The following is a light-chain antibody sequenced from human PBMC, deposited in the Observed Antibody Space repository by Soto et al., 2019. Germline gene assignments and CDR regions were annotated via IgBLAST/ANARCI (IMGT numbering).Light chain of an antibody. J-gene: IGLJ2*01. CDR1: SSNIGNNY. CDR3: GMWDSSLRLVV. V-gene: IGLV1-51*01. CDR2: DTI. Sequence: QSVLTQPPSVSAAPGQKVTISCSGSSSNIGNNYVSWYQQLPGTAPKLLIYDTIRRPSGIPDRFSGSKSGTSATLDITGLKTGDEADYYCGMWDSSLRLVVFGGGTKVTVL.